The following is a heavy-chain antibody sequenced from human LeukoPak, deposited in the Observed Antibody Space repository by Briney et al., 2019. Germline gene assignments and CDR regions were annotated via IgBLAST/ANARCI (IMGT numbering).Heavy chain of an antibody. J-gene: IGHJ4*02. CDR2: ISSSGSTI. V-gene: IGHV3-11*04. CDR3: ARGARELEMAPLHDY. CDR1: GFTFSDYY. Sequence: GGSLRLSCAASGFTFSDYYMSWIRQAPGKGLEWVSYISSSGSTIYYADSVKGRFTISRDNAKNSLYLQMNSLRAEDTAVYYCARGARELEMAPLHDYGGKGPLVTVSS. D-gene: IGHD5-24*01.